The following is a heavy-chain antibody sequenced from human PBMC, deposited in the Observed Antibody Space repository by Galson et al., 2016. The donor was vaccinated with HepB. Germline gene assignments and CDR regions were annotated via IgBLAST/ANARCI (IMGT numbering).Heavy chain of an antibody. Sequence: SLRLSCAASGFTVSSYSMSWVRQAPGNGLEWVANIKQAGSEKYSVDSVKSRFTISRDNAKNSLYLQMNILVAEDTAVYYCARDGPYSSSVYNWFDPWGQGTLVTVSS. J-gene: IGHJ5*02. CDR1: GFTVSSYS. CDR2: IKQAGSEK. D-gene: IGHD6-13*01. CDR3: ARDGPYSSSVYNWFDP. V-gene: IGHV3-7*01.